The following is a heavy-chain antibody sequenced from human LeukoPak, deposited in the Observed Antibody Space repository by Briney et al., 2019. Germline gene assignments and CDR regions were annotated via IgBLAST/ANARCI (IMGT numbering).Heavy chain of an antibody. CDR1: GFTFSGSA. J-gene: IGHJ4*02. D-gene: IGHD3-22*01. Sequence: PGESLRLSCAASGFTFSGSAMHWVRQASGKGLEWVGRIRSKANSYATANGASVNGRFTISRDDSKNMAYLQMNSLKTEDTAVYYCTRLARDDSSGYYDYWGQGTLVTVSS. CDR2: IRSKANSYAT. CDR3: TRLARDDSSGYYDY. V-gene: IGHV3-73*01.